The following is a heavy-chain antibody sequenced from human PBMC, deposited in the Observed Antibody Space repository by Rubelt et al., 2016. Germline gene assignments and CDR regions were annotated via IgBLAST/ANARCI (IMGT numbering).Heavy chain of an antibody. CDR2: VYYSGDT. Sequence: QLQLQESGPGLVKPSETLSLACTVSGGSISSSNYCGWVRQSPGKGLEWIATVYYSGDTYFTSSLQSRVSISLDTSTNQFVLKVTSATAADTAVYYCARQPPETAAFDYWGQGVLVTVSS. CDR3: ARQPPETAAFDY. CDR1: GGSISSSNY. J-gene: IGHJ4*02. V-gene: IGHV4-39*01. D-gene: IGHD2-21*02.